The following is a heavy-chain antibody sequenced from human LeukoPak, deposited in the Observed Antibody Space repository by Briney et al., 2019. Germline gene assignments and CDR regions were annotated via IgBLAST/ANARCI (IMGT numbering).Heavy chain of an antibody. CDR3: ATVPRRDGYKGLDY. D-gene: IGHD5-24*01. J-gene: IGHJ4*02. Sequence: GASVKVSCKVSGYTLTELSMHWVRQAPGKGLEWMGGFDPEDGETIYAQKFQGRVTMTEDTSTDTAYMELSSLRSEDTAVYYCATVPRRDGYKGLDYWGQGTLVTVSS. CDR1: GYTLTELS. V-gene: IGHV1-24*01. CDR2: FDPEDGET.